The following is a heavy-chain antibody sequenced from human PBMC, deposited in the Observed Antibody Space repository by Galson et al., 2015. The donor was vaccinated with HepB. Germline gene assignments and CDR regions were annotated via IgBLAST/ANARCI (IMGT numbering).Heavy chain of an antibody. J-gene: IGHJ5*02. V-gene: IGHV1-69*13. CDR3: ARDRGAEGVITGWFDP. D-gene: IGHD3-16*02. Sequence: SVKVSCKASGGTFSSYAISWVRQAPGQGLEWMGGIIPIFGTANYAQKFQGRVTITADESTSTAYMELSSLRSEDTAVYYCARDRGAEGVITGWFDPWGQGTLVTVSS. CDR1: GGTFSSYA. CDR2: IIPIFGTA.